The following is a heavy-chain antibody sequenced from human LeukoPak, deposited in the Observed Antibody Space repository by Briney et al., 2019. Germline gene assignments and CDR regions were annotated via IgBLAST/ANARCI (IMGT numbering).Heavy chain of an antibody. Sequence: PGGSLRLSCAASGFTFSNYALSWIRQAPGKGLEWVSDINGSGGSTYYADSVKGRFTISRDNSKNTMYLQVNSLRAEDTAVYYCAKRIQSAMAMGYWGQGTLVTVSS. CDR1: GFTFSNYA. V-gene: IGHV3-23*01. CDR2: INGSGGST. D-gene: IGHD5-18*01. J-gene: IGHJ4*02. CDR3: AKRIQSAMAMGY.